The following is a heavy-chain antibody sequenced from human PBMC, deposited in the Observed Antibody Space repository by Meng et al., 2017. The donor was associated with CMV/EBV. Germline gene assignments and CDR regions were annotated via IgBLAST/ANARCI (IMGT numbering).Heavy chain of an antibody. V-gene: IGHV1-2*02. D-gene: IGHD1-7*01. Sequence: VRLVHVGGEVKAPGGSGKVTCKAYGYTFTGYSIHWVRQAPGQGLEGRGWINPNSGGTNHAQKFQGRVTMTRDTSISTAYMELSRLRSDDTAVYYCATYIGNYINWYFDLWGRGTLVTVSS. CDR3: ATYIGNYINWYFDL. CDR1: GYTFTGYS. CDR2: INPNSGGT. J-gene: IGHJ2*01.